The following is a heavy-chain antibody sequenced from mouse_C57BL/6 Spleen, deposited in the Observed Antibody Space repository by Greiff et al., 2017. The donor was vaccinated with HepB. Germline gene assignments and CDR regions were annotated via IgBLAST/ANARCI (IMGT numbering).Heavy chain of an antibody. CDR3: ATLTHYYAMDY. CDR2: IHPSDSDT. D-gene: IGHD1-2*01. V-gene: IGHV1-74*01. J-gene: IGHJ4*01. CDR1: GYTFTSYW. Sequence: QVQLQQPGAELVKPGASVKVSCKASGYTFTSYWMHWVKQRPGQGLEWIGRIHPSDSDTNYNQKFKGKATLTVDKSSSTAYMQLSSLPSEDSAVYYCATLTHYYAMDYWGQGTSVTVSS.